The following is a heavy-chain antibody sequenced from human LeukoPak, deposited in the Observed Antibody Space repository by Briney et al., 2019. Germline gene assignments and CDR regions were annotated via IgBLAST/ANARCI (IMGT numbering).Heavy chain of an antibody. Sequence: QPGRSLRLSCAASGFSLNSYAMHWVRQAPGKGLEWVGVISSDGSQKYYADSVEGRFAISKDRSKNTLYLQMNSLRAEDTAVYYCSGLCAGDCYSSFHYWGQGTLVTVSS. CDR3: SGLCAGDCYSSFHY. D-gene: IGHD2-21*02. J-gene: IGHJ4*02. CDR2: ISSDGSQK. V-gene: IGHV3-30*09. CDR1: GFSLNSYA.